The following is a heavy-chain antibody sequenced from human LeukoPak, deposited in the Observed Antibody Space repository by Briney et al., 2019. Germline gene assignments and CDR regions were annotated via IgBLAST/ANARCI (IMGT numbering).Heavy chain of an antibody. CDR1: GFTLSSNY. CDR2: IYSGGSA. V-gene: IGHV3-53*01. CDR3: ATYRQVLLPFES. D-gene: IGHD2-8*02. Sequence: GGSLILSCAASGFTLSSNYMSWVRQARGRGLEWVSVIYSGGSAYYADSVRGRFTISRDNSKSTLSLQMNRLRAEETAIYYCATYRQVLLPFESWGEGTLVTVSS. J-gene: IGHJ4*02.